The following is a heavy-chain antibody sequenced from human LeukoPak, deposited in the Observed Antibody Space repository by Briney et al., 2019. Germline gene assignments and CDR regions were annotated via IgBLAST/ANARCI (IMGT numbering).Heavy chain of an antibody. CDR2: IYSGGNS. J-gene: IGHJ4*02. D-gene: IGHD3-10*01. CDR3: ARDFRGGDY. V-gene: IGHV3-66*01. Sequence: PGGSLRLSCAASGFTVSSTYITWVRQAPGKGLEWVSVIYSGGNSYYADSVKGRFTISRDNSKNTLYLQMNSLRAEDTAVYHCARDFRGGDYWGQGTLVTVSS. CDR1: GFTVSSTY.